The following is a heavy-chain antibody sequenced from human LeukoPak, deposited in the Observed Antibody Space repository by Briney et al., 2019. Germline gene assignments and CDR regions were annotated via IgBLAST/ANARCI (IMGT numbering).Heavy chain of an antibody. CDR3: ARTYGSGSHPIDY. CDR1: GFTFSTYA. V-gene: IGHV3-30-3*01. J-gene: IGHJ4*02. D-gene: IGHD3-10*01. CDR2: MSYDGTNK. Sequence: GGSLRLSCAASGFTFSTYAMHWVRQAPGKGLEGVAVMSYDGTNKYYADSVKGRFTISRDNSKNTLYLQMNSLRVEDTAVYYCARTYGSGSHPIDYWGQGTLVTVSS.